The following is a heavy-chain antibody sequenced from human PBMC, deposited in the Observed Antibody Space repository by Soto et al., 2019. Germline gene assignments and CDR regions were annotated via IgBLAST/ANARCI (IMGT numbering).Heavy chain of an antibody. CDR3: AVGFRSGWVFDY. Sequence: QVQLVQSGAEVKKPGASVKVSCKASGYTFTSSDISWVRQATGQGLEWLGWMHPNSGITGYTQKFQGRVTMTRNTSISTAYMELSSLRSGDTAVYYCAVGFRSGWVFDYWGQGALVTVSS. D-gene: IGHD6-19*01. CDR1: GYTFTSSD. J-gene: IGHJ4*02. V-gene: IGHV1-8*01. CDR2: MHPNSGIT.